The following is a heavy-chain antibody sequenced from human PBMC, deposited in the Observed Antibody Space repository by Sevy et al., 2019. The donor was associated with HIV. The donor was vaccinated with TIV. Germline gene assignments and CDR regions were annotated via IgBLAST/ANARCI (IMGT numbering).Heavy chain of an antibody. V-gene: IGHV1-2*02. J-gene: IGHJ4*02. CDR3: ARPLTYYYDSSGYYFVY. Sequence: ASVKVSCKASGYTFTGYYMHWVRQAPGQGLEWMGWINPNSGGTKYPQKFQGRVTMTRDTSISTDYMELSSLRSDDTAVYYCARPLTYYYDSSGYYFVYWGQGTLVTVSS. D-gene: IGHD3-22*01. CDR1: GYTFTGYY. CDR2: INPNSGGT.